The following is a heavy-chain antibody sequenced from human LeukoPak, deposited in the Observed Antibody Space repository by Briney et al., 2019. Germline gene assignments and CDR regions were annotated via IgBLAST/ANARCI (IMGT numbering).Heavy chain of an antibody. J-gene: IGHJ4*02. CDR1: GYTFTGYY. CDR2: INPNSGGT. Sequence: ASVKVSCKASGYTFTGYYMHWVRQAPGQGLEWMGWINPNSGGTNYAQKFQGRVTMTRDTSISTAYVELSRLRSDDTAVYYCASRTACSSTSCYGDFDYWGQGTLVTVSS. CDR3: ASRTACSSTSCYGDFDY. D-gene: IGHD2-2*01. V-gene: IGHV1-2*02.